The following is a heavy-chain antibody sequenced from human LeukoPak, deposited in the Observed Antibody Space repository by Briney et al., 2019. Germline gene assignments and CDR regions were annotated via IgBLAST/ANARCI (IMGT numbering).Heavy chain of an antibody. CDR1: GGSFSGYY. J-gene: IGHJ6*03. Sequence: PSETLSLTCAVHGGSFSGYYWSWIRQPPGKGLEWIWEINHSGSTNYNPSLQSRVTISVDTAKNQFSLKLSSVTAADTAVYYCARGHGLWFGELLAYYYYYYMDVWGKGTTVTVSS. CDR2: INHSGST. V-gene: IGHV4-34*01. D-gene: IGHD3-10*01. CDR3: ARGHGLWFGELLAYYYYYYMDV.